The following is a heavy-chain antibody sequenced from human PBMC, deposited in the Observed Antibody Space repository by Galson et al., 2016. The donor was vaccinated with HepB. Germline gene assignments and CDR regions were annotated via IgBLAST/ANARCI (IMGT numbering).Heavy chain of an antibody. CDR2: ISGSGDIT. V-gene: IGHV3-23*01. Sequence: SLRLSCAAAEFAFSSYAMSWVRQAPVKGLEWVSTISGSGDITYYADSVKGRFTISRDNSKNTLYLQMNSLRVEDTAVYYCAKGTTLHVHFGYFDHWGQGTLVTVSS. D-gene: IGHD1/OR15-1a*01. J-gene: IGHJ4*02. CDR1: EFAFSSYA. CDR3: AKGTTLHVHFGYFDH.